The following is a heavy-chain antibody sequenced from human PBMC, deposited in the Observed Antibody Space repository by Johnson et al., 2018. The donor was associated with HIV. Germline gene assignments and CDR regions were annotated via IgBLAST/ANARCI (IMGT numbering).Heavy chain of an antibody. Sequence: VQLVESGGGLVQPGGSLRLSCAASGFTFSSYAMHWVRQAPGKGLEWVAVISYDGSKTDGGTTDYAAPVKGRFTISRDDSKNTLYLQMNSLKTDDTAIYYCYDFWSGQGFDIWGQGTMVTVSS. V-gene: IGHV3-15*04. J-gene: IGHJ3*02. CDR2: ISYDGSKTDGGTT. CDR3: YDFWSGQGFDI. CDR1: GFTFSSYA. D-gene: IGHD3/OR15-3a*01.